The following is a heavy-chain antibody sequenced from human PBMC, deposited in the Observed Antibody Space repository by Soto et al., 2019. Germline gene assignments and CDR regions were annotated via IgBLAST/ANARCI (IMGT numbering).Heavy chain of an antibody. V-gene: IGHV4-59*01. D-gene: IGHD5-12*01. CDR2: IAYKGTH. Sequence: QVQLQESGPGLVKPSETLSLTCSVSTEFISTYSWSWIRQPPGKGLEWIGYIAYKGTHYYNPSLKSRVTISVDTSKMQFSLNLSSVTAADTAVYYCARLDGYNYLDHWGQGSLVTVSS. J-gene: IGHJ5*02. CDR3: ARLDGYNYLDH. CDR1: TEFISTYS.